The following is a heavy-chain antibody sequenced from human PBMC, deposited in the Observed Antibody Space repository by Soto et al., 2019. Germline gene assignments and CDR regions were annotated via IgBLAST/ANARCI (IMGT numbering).Heavy chain of an antibody. CDR2: INHSGST. D-gene: IGHD6-19*01. Sequence: SETLSLTCAVYGGSFSGYYWSWIRQPPGKGLEWIWEINHSGSTNYSPSLKSRVTISVDTSKNQFSLKLSSVTAADTAVYYCARLREIIAVAGLYFDYGGQGTLVPVSS. J-gene: IGHJ4*02. CDR3: ARLREIIAVAGLYFDY. V-gene: IGHV4-34*01. CDR1: GGSFSGYY.